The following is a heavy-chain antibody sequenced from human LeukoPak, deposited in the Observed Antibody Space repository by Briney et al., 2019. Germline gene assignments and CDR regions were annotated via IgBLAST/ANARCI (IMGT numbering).Heavy chain of an antibody. Sequence: GGSLTLSCAASGFTFGTYAMSWVRQAPGKGLEWVSGISDGGGSIHYADSVRGRFTISRGNSKNTLYPQMNSLRAEGTAVYYCARTGGSYYLFDYWGQGTLVSVSS. CDR3: ARTGGSYYLFDY. CDR2: ISDGGGSI. J-gene: IGHJ4*02. CDR1: GFTFGTYA. D-gene: IGHD1-26*01. V-gene: IGHV3-23*01.